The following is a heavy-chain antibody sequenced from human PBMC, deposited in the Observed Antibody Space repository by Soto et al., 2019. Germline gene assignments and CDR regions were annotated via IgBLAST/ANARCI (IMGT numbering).Heavy chain of an antibody. CDR2: IYYSGST. J-gene: IGHJ3*02. CDR1: GGSISSYY. CDR3: ARHDGDGYNGGRAFDI. V-gene: IGHV4-59*08. Sequence: QVQLQESGPGLVKPSETLSLTCTVSGGSISSYYWSWIRQPPGKGLEWIGYIYYSGSTNYNPSLKSRVTISVATAKNQFSLKLSSVTAADTAVYYCARHDGDGYNGGRAFDIWGQGTMVTVSS. D-gene: IGHD5-12*01.